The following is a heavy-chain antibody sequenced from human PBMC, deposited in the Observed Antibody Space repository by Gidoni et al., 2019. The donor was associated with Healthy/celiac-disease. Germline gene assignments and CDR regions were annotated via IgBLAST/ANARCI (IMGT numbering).Heavy chain of an antibody. V-gene: IGHV3-49*05. Sequence: EVQLVEAGGGLVKPGRSLSSSCTASAFTFGDYAMSWFCQAPGKGLEWVGFIRSKAYGVTTEYAASVKGRSTISRDDSKSIAYLQMNSLTTEDTAVYYCTRGFRGSSPLGYAFDIWGQGTMVTVSS. CDR2: IRSKAYGVTT. CDR1: AFTFGDYA. CDR3: TRGFRGSSPLGYAFDI. D-gene: IGHD1-26*01. J-gene: IGHJ3*02.